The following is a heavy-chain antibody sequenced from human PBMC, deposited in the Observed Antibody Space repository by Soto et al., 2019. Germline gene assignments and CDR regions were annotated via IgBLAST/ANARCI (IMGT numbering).Heavy chain of an antibody. D-gene: IGHD3-22*01. Sequence: SVKVSCKASGFTFTSSAVQWVRQARGQRLEWIGWIVVGSGNTNYAQKFQERVTITRDMSTSTAYMELSSLRSEDTAVYYCAADQGYYDSSGYETDYYYYYGMDVWGQGTTVTVSS. CDR1: GFTFTSSA. V-gene: IGHV1-58*01. CDR3: AADQGYYDSSGYETDYYYYYGMDV. CDR2: IVVGSGNT. J-gene: IGHJ6*02.